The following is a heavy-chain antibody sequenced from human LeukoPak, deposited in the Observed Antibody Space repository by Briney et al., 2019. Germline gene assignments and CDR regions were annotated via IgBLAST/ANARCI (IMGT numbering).Heavy chain of an antibody. CDR2: MNPNSGNK. CDR1: GYSFTIND. V-gene: IGHV1-8*01. D-gene: IGHD2-15*01. Sequence: GASVTLSFKSAGYSFTINDSNWVWQGTGQGLEWMGWMNPNSGNKGYAQKSQGRVTMNSHTSIRTAYIELSSLRSEDTAVYYCARGGYCSGGSCYAFVSFDIWGQGTMVTVSS. J-gene: IGHJ3*02. CDR3: ARGGYCSGGSCYAFVSFDI.